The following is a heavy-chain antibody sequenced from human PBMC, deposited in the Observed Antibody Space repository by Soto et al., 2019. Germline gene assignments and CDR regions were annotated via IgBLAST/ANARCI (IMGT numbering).Heavy chain of an antibody. CDR2: IYYSGST. CDR3: ARAFGSTMPSLF. CDR1: GGYISSYY. D-gene: IGHD2-2*01. Sequence: PSETLSLTCTVSGGYISSYYWTWIRQPPGKGLEWIGYIYYSGSTNYNPSLKSRVTMSIDTPKNQFSLKLSSVTAADTAVYYCARAFGSTMPSLFWGQGTLVTVSS. J-gene: IGHJ4*02. V-gene: IGHV4-59*01.